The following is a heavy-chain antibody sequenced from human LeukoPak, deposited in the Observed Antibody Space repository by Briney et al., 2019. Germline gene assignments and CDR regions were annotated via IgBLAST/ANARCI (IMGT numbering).Heavy chain of an antibody. CDR1: GFTFSSYA. CDR2: ISYDGSNK. J-gene: IGHJ4*02. V-gene: IGHV3-30-3*01. CDR3: ARGRITIFGVVIDPYYFDY. Sequence: GGSLRLSCAASGFTFSSYAMHWVRQAPGKGLEWVAVISYDGSNKYYADSVKGRFTISRDNSKNTLYLQMNSLRAEDTAVYYCARGRITIFGVVIDPYYFDYWGQGTLVTVSS. D-gene: IGHD3-3*01.